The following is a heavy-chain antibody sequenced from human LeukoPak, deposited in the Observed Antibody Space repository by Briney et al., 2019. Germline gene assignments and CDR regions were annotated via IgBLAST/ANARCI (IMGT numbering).Heavy chain of an antibody. CDR3: ARRRYFDWSYGYFDY. CDR2: INPNSGGT. J-gene: IGHJ4*02. D-gene: IGHD3-9*01. Sequence: ASVKVSCKASGYTFTGYYMHWVRQALGQGLEWMGWINPNSGGTNYAQKFQGRVTMTRDTSISTAYMELSRLRSDDTAVYYCARRRYFDWSYGYFDYWGQGTLVTVSS. CDR1: GYTFTGYY. V-gene: IGHV1-2*02.